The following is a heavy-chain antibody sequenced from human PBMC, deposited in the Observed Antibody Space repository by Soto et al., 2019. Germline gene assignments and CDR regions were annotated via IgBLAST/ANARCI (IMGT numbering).Heavy chain of an antibody. Sequence: ESGGGLVQPGGSLRLSCAASGFTFSSYWMSWVRQAPGKGLEWVANIKQDGSEKYYVDSVKGRFTISRDNAKNSLYLQMNSLRAEDTAVYYCARDMYGDNGDDAFDIWGQGTMVTVSS. CDR1: GFTFSSYW. D-gene: IGHD4-17*01. CDR3: ARDMYGDNGDDAFDI. J-gene: IGHJ3*02. CDR2: IKQDGSEK. V-gene: IGHV3-7*01.